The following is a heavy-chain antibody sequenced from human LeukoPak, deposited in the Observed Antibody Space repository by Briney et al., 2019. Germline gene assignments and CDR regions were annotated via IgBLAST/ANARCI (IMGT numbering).Heavy chain of an antibody. J-gene: IGHJ4*02. CDR2: INGDGSST. Sequence: GGSLRLSCAASGFTFSSYWMHWVRPAPGKGLVWVARINGDGSSTSYADSVKGRFTIYRDNGKNTLYLQMNTLRAEDTAVYYCARPYDISTGYFDYWGQGTLVTVSS. D-gene: IGHD3-9*01. CDR1: GFTFSSYW. CDR3: ARPYDISTGYFDY. V-gene: IGHV3-74*01.